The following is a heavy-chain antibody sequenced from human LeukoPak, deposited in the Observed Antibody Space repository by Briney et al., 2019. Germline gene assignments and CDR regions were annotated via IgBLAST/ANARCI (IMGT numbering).Heavy chain of an antibody. V-gene: IGHV1-2*02. CDR3: ARGVIAAAGITV. CDR1: GYTFTSFG. Sequence: ASVKVSCKASGYTFTSFGISWVRQAPGQGLEWMGWINPNSGGTNYAQKFQGRVTMTRDTSISTAYMELSRLRSDDTAVYYCARGVIAAAGITVWGQGTLVTVSS. D-gene: IGHD6-13*01. CDR2: INPNSGGT. J-gene: IGHJ4*02.